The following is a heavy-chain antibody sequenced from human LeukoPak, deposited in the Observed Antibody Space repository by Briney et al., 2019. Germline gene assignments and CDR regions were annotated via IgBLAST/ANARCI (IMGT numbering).Heavy chain of an antibody. CDR3: ARDPEPYCSGDCYPFDY. Sequence: PGGSLRLSCAASGFTFSTYGMHWVRQAPGKGLEWVALIWYDGENKYYADSVKGRFTISRDISKSTVYLQMSGLRAEDTAVYYCARDPEPYCSGDCYPFDYWGQGTLVTVSS. D-gene: IGHD2-21*02. V-gene: IGHV3-33*01. CDR2: IWYDGENK. CDR1: GFTFSTYG. J-gene: IGHJ4*02.